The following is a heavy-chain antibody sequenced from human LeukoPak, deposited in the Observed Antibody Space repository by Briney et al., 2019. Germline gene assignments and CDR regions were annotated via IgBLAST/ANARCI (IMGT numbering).Heavy chain of an antibody. D-gene: IGHD5-12*01. CDR1: GYTFTGYY. CDR2: INPNSGGT. Sequence: ASVKASCKASGYTFTGYYMHWVRQAPAQGLEWMGWINPNSGGTNYAQKFQGRVTMTRDTSISTAYMELSRLRSDDTAVYYCARTSGGGYDIDYWGQGTLVTVSS. V-gene: IGHV1-2*02. J-gene: IGHJ4*02. CDR3: ARTSGGGYDIDY.